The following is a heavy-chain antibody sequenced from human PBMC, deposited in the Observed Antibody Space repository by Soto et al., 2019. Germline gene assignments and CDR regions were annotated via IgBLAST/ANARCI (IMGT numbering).Heavy chain of an antibody. J-gene: IGHJ4*02. CDR3: ARSQVRFCTNSVCYSDTYYFDY. Sequence: SQTLSLTCTVSGGSISSYYWSWIRQPPGKGLEWIGYIYYSGSTNYNPSLKSRVPISVDTSKNQFSLKLSSVTAADTAVYYCARSQVRFCTNSVCYSDTYYFDYWGQGTLVTVSS. CDR2: IYYSGST. V-gene: IGHV4-59*08. D-gene: IGHD2-8*01. CDR1: GGSISSYY.